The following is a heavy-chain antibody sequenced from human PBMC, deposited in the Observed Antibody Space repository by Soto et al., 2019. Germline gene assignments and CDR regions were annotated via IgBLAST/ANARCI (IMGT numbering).Heavy chain of an antibody. CDR3: ARDPNIVLVPAALRSYYYYGMDV. CDR2: ITSDGSST. V-gene: IGHV3-74*01. Sequence: GGSLRLSCAASGFTFSSYWRRWVRQAPGKGLVWVGHITSDGSSTYYADFVTGRFTISRDNARNTLYLQMNSLRAEDTAVYYCARDPNIVLVPAALRSYYYYGMDVWGQGTTVTVSS. D-gene: IGHD2-2*01. CDR1: GFTFSSYW. J-gene: IGHJ6*02.